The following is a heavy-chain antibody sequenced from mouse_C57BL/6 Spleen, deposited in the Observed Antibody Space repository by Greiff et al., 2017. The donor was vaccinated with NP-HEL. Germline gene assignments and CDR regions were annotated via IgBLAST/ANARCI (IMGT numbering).Heavy chain of an antibody. CDR1: GYTFTSYW. CDR3: ARNDYDVLWFAY. CDR2: IDPSDSET. V-gene: IGHV1-52*01. Sequence: VQLQQPGAELVRPGSSVKLSCKASGYTFTSYWMHWVKQRPIQGLEWIGNIDPSDSETHYNQKFKDKATLTVDKSSSTAYMQLSSLTSEDSAVYYCARNDYDVLWFAYWGQGTLVTVSA. J-gene: IGHJ3*01. D-gene: IGHD2-4*01.